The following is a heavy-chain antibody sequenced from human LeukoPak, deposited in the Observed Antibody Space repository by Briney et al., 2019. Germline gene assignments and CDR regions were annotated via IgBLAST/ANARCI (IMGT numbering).Heavy chain of an antibody. CDR1: GFTFSSYA. Sequence: GGSLRLACAASGFTFSSYAMHWVRQAPGKGLEWVAVISYDGSNKYYADSVKGRFTISRDNSKNTLYLQMNSLRAEDTAVYYCARDRPLARDYGDYLDAFDIWGQGTMVTVSS. CDR3: ARDRPLARDYGDYLDAFDI. J-gene: IGHJ3*02. CDR2: ISYDGSNK. V-gene: IGHV3-30*04. D-gene: IGHD4-17*01.